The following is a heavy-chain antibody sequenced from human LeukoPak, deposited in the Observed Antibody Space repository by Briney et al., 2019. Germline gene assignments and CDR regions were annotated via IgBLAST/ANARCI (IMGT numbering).Heavy chain of an antibody. Sequence: ASVKVFCKASGYTFTSYGISWVRQAPGQGLEWMGWISAYNGNTKYAQKLQGRVTMTTDTSTSTAYMELRSLRSDDTAVYYCARGVYYDYIWGSSGYYYYMDVWGKGTTVTVSS. V-gene: IGHV1-18*01. CDR1: GYTFTSYG. J-gene: IGHJ6*03. CDR3: ARGVYYDYIWGSSGYYYYMDV. D-gene: IGHD3-16*01. CDR2: ISAYNGNT.